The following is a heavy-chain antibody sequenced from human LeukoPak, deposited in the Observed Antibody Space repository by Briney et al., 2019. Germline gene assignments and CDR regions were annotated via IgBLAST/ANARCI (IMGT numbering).Heavy chain of an antibody. Sequence: PGGSLRLSCVASGFTFSNFAMHWFRQTPGKGLEWVALIRNDGSKKYYGDSVKGRFAISRDNSENTLYLQMDSLGVEDTAVYYCAKTTRSLQYYYYMDVWGKGTTVIVSS. J-gene: IGHJ6*03. CDR3: AKTTRSLQYYYYMDV. CDR1: GFTFSNFA. V-gene: IGHV3-30*02. CDR2: IRNDGSKK. D-gene: IGHD4-11*01.